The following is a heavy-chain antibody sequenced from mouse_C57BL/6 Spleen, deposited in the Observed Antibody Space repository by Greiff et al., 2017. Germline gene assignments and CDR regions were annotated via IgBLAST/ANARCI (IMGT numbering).Heavy chain of an antibody. CDR1: GYAFSSSW. CDR3: ARDDGPYYGSSPWYFDV. D-gene: IGHD1-1*01. J-gene: IGHJ1*03. V-gene: IGHV1-82*01. Sequence: VQLQQSGPELVKPGASVKISCKASGYAFSSSWMNWVKQRPGKGLEWIGRIYPGDGDTNYNGKFKGKATLTADKSSSTAYMQLSSLTSEDSAVYFCARDDGPYYGSSPWYFDVWGTGTTVTVSS. CDR2: IYPGDGDT.